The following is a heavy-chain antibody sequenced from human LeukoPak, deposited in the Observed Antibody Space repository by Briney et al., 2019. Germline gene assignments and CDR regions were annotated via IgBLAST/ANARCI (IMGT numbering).Heavy chain of an antibody. CDR3: ARGPIVVVPAAPFDY. Sequence: SETLSLTCTVSGGSISSGGYYWSWLRQHPGKGLEWIGYIYYSGSTYYNPSLKSRVTISVDTSKNQFSLKLSSVTAADTAVYYCARGPIVVVPAAPFDYWGQGTLVTVSS. CDR2: IYYSGST. D-gene: IGHD2-2*01. V-gene: IGHV4-31*03. J-gene: IGHJ4*02. CDR1: GGSISSGGYY.